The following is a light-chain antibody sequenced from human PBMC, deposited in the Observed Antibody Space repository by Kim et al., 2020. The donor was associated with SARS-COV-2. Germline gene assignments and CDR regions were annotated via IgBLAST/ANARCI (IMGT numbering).Light chain of an antibody. CDR1: QDISSY. CDR3: QQSYSTLYT. V-gene: IGKV1-39*01. J-gene: IGKJ2*01. CDR2: AAS. Sequence: SASVGDRVTISCQASQDISSYLNWFQQKPGKPPKLLIHAASVLQSGVPSRFSGSGSGTDFTLTISGLQPGDSATYYCQQSYSTLYTFGQGTKLEIK.